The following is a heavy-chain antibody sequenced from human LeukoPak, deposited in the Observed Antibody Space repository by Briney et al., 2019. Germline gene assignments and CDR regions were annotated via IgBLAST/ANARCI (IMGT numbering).Heavy chain of an antibody. J-gene: IGHJ4*02. V-gene: IGHV3-7*01. CDR3: ARLWFGEQLYFDY. Sequence: GGSLRLSCAASGFTFSSYWMSWVRQAPGKGLEWVANIKQDGSEKYYVDSVKGRFTISRDNAKNSLYLQMNSLRAEDTAVYYCARLWFGEQLYFDYWGQGTLVTVSS. D-gene: IGHD3-10*01. CDR2: IKQDGSEK. CDR1: GFTFSSYW.